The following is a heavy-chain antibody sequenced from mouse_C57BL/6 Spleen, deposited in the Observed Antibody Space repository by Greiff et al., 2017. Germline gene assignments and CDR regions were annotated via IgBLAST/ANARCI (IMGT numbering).Heavy chain of an antibody. CDR3: ARVDPGTYYAMDY. CDR1: GYAFSSYW. V-gene: IGHV1-80*01. Sequence: QVQLKESGAELVKPGASVKISCKASGYAFSSYWMNWVKQRPGKGLEWIGQIYPGDGDTNYNGKFKGKATLTADKSSSTAYMQLSSLTSEDSAVYFCARVDPGTYYAMDYWGQGTSVTVSS. CDR2: IYPGDGDT. D-gene: IGHD4-1*01. J-gene: IGHJ4*01.